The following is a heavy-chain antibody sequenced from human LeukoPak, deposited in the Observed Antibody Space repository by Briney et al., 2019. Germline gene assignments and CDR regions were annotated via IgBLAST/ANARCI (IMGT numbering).Heavy chain of an antibody. J-gene: IGHJ4*02. D-gene: IGHD4/OR15-4a*01. CDR1: GFTFSDYY. CDR3: ARDYGGSLDY. Sequence: GGSLRLSCAASGFTFSDYYMGWFRQAPGKGLEWVSYIGSSGSTIYYADSVKGRFTISRDNAKNSLYLQMNSLRAEDTAVYYCARDYGGSLDYWGQGTLVTVSS. CDR2: IGSSGSTI. V-gene: IGHV3-11*04.